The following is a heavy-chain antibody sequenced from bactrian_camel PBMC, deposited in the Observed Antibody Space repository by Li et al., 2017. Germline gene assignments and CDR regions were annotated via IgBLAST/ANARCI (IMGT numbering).Heavy chain of an antibody. CDR2: IDSDGDA. Sequence: HVQLVESGGGSVKAGESLRLSCDTSSFSDTRYCLGWFRQAPGKERERVAIIDSDGDAKYAAAVKGRFTISTHRADHILFLQMNSLQPEDTATYYCAAVDPLLPSPLASAVFSADEYKYWGQGTQVTVS. D-gene: IGHD1*01. CDR1: SFSDTRYC. J-gene: IGHJ4*01. V-gene: IGHV3S55*01. CDR3: AAVDPLLPSPLASAVFSADEYKY.